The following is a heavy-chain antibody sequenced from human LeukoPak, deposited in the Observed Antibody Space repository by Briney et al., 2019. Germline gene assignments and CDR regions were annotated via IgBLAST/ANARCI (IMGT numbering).Heavy chain of an antibody. V-gene: IGHV1-8*02. J-gene: IGHJ5*02. CDR2: MNPNSGNT. Sequence: GASVKVSCKASGYTFTSYGISWVRQAPGQGVEWMGWMNPNSGNTGYAQKFQGRVTMTKNTSISTAYIELTSLRSEDTAVYYCTRGPSQQQLVLGYWFDPWGQGTLVTVSS. CDR3: TRGPSQQQLVLGYWFDP. D-gene: IGHD6-13*01. CDR1: GYTFTSYG.